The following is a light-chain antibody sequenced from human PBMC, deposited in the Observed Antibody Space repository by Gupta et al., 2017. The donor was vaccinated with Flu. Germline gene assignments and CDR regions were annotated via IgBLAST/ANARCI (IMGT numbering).Light chain of an antibody. Sequence: VTISCSGSSSNIGSNTVNWYQHLPGTAPKLLIYANNQRPSGVPDRFSGSKSGTSASLAISGLQSEEEGDYYCAAWDDSLNVNWVFGGGTKLTVL. CDR1: SSNIGSNT. V-gene: IGLV1-44*01. CDR3: AAWDDSLNVNWV. J-gene: IGLJ3*02. CDR2: ANN.